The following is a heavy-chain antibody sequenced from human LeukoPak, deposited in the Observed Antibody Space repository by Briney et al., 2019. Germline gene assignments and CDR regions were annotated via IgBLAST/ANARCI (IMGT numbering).Heavy chain of an antibody. Sequence: PSQTLSLTCSVSGGSITGGDYYWSWIRQPPGKGLEWIGNIYYSGSTYYNPSLKSRVTISIDTSKNQFSLKLSSVTAADTAVYYCARDRELHPFDYWGQGTLVTVSS. CDR2: IYYSGST. CDR3: ARDRELHPFDY. D-gene: IGHD1-26*01. V-gene: IGHV4-30-4*01. J-gene: IGHJ4*02. CDR1: GGSITGGDYY.